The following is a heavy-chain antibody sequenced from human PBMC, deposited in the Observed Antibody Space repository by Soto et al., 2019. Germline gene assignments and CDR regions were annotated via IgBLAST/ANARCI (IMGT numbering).Heavy chain of an antibody. Sequence: QVQLVQSGAEVKKPGSSVKVSCKASGGTFSSYAISWVRQAPGQWLEWMGGIIPIFGTANYAQKFQGRVTITADESTSTAYMELSSLRSEDTAVYYCARGVGITIPQENWFDPWGQGTLVNVSS. J-gene: IGHJ5*02. CDR1: GGTFSSYA. CDR3: ARGVGITIPQENWFDP. CDR2: IIPIFGTA. D-gene: IGHD3-9*01. V-gene: IGHV1-69*01.